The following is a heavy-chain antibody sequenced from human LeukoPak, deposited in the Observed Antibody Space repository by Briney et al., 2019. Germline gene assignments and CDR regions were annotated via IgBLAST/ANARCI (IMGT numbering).Heavy chain of an antibody. CDR2: IYYSGST. CDR3: ARPLTDGAFDI. D-gene: IGHD3-16*01. V-gene: IGHV4-59*01. J-gene: IGHJ3*02. Sequence: SETLSLTCTVSGGSISSYYWSWIRQPPGKGLEWIGYIYYSGSTNYNPSLKSRVTISVDTSKNKFSLKLSSVTAADTAVYYCARPLTDGAFDIWGQGTMVTVSS. CDR1: GGSISSYY.